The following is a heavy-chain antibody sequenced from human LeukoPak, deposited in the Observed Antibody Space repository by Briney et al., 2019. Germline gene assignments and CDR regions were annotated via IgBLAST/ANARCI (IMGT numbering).Heavy chain of an antibody. CDR2: ISSSSSTI. J-gene: IGHJ4*02. CDR3: VNYGWGRPA. Sequence: PGGSLRLSCAASGFTFSSYSMNWVRQAPGKGLEWVSYISSSSSTIYYADSVKGRFTISRDNAKNMLYLQMNSLRAEDTAVYYCVNYGWGRPAWGQGTLVTVSS. V-gene: IGHV3-48*04. D-gene: IGHD3-10*01. CDR1: GFTFSSYS.